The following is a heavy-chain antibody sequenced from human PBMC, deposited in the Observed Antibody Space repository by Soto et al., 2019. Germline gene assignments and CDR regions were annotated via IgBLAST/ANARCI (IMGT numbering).Heavy chain of an antibody. CDR2: ISAYNGNT. J-gene: IGHJ4*02. V-gene: IGHV1-18*01. Sequence: GAGVTVSCKASVYTFPSYGVRWVRQAPGQGREWMGWISAYNGNTKYAQKLQGRVTMTTDTSTNTAYMDLRSLRSDDTAVYYCARDSPPVDYWGQGTLVTVSS. CDR3: ARDSPPVDY. CDR1: VYTFPSYG.